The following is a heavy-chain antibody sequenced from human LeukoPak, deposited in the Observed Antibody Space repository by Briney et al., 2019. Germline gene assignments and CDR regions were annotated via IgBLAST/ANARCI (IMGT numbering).Heavy chain of an antibody. J-gene: IGHJ6*04. V-gene: IGHV4-30-4*01. Sequence: PSETLSLTCTASGGSISSGDYYWSWIRQPPGKGLEWIGYIYYSGSTYYNPSLKSRVTISVDTSKNQFSLKLSSVTAADTAVYYCARDWVVLLWFGELSHGMDVWGKGTTVTVSS. CDR2: IYYSGST. D-gene: IGHD3-10*01. CDR1: GGSISSGDYY. CDR3: ARDWVVLLWFGELSHGMDV.